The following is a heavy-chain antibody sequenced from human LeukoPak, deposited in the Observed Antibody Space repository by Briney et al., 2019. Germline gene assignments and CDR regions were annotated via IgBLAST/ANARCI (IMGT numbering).Heavy chain of an antibody. J-gene: IGHJ4*02. V-gene: IGHV3-30*04. CDR3: AGDGWHGLFTY. Sequence: PGGSLRLSCTASGFTFSSYNFNWVRQAPGKGLEWVAVISYDGSNKYYADSVKGRFTISRDNSKNTVSLQMNSLRAEDTAVYYCAGDGWHGLFTYWGQGTLVTVSS. D-gene: IGHD5-24*01. CDR2: ISYDGSNK. CDR1: GFTFSSYN.